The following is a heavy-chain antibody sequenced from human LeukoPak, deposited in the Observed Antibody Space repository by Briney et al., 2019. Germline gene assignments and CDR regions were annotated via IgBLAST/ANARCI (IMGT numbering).Heavy chain of an antibody. V-gene: IGHV1-18*01. Sequence: ASVKVSFTASGYTFTIYGISWVRQAPGQGLEWMGWISAYNGNTNYAQKFQGRVTITADESTSTAYMELSSLRSEDTAVYFCASAPRYSSSWPNNWFDPWGQGTLVTVSS. J-gene: IGHJ5*02. CDR2: ISAYNGNT. CDR1: GYTFTIYG. CDR3: ASAPRYSSSWPNNWFDP. D-gene: IGHD6-13*01.